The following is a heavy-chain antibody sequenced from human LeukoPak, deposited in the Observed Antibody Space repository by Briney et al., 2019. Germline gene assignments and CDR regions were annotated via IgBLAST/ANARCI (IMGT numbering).Heavy chain of an antibody. CDR1: GYTFTSYD. Sequence: ASVKVSCKASGYTFTSYDINWVRQATGQGLEWMGWMNPNSGNTGYAQKFQGRVTMTRNTSISTAYMELSSLRSEDTAVYYCARARNVDTAINWFDPWGQGTLVTVSS. J-gene: IGHJ5*02. D-gene: IGHD5-18*01. CDR2: MNPNSGNT. CDR3: ARARNVDTAINWFDP. V-gene: IGHV1-8*01.